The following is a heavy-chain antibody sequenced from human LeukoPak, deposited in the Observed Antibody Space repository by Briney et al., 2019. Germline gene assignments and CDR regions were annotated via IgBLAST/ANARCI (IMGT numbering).Heavy chain of an antibody. V-gene: IGHV1-69*04. Sequence: SVKVSCKAHGGTLNNDGISWVRQAPGQGLEWMGRIIPALNIVNYAQKFQGRVTITADKFTNTAYMELSSLRSEDTAVYYCATLISGSPLPQGYWGQGTLVTVSS. CDR1: GGTLNNDG. CDR3: ATLISGSPLPQGY. D-gene: IGHD1-26*01. CDR2: IIPALNIV. J-gene: IGHJ4*02.